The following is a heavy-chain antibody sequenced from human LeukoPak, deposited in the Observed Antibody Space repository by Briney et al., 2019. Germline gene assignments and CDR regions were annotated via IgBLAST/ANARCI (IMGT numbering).Heavy chain of an antibody. CDR2: IIPIFGTA. D-gene: IGHD3-22*01. V-gene: IGHV1-69*05. J-gene: IGHJ4*02. CDR3: ARVGFSYYDSSGYQYYFDY. CDR1: GGTFSSYA. Sequence: GASMKVSCKASGGTFSSYAISWVRQAPGQGLEWMGRIIPIFGTANYAQKFQGRVTITTDESTSTAYMELSSLRSEDTAVYYCARVGFSYYDSSGYQYYFDYWGQGTLVTVSS.